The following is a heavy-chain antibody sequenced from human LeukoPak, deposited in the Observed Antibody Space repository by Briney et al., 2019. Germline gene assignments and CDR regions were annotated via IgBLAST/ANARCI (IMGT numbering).Heavy chain of an antibody. J-gene: IGHJ4*02. CDR1: GVSFSGYY. Sequence: SETLSLTCAGYGVSFSGYYWSWIRQPPGKGLEWIGEINNSGSTNYNPSLKSRVTISVETSKNQFSLKLSSVTGADTAVYYCARAHSSRVVITTLDDYWGQGTLVTVSS. CDR2: INNSGST. D-gene: IGHD3-22*01. CDR3: ARAHSSRVVITTLDDY. V-gene: IGHV4-34*01.